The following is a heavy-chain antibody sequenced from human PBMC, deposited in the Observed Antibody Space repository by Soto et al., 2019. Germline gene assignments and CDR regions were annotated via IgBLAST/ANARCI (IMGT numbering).Heavy chain of an antibody. V-gene: IGHV3-23*01. Sequence: GGSLRLSCAASGFTFSSYAISWVRQAPGKGLEWVSAISGSGGSTYYADSVKGRFTISRDNSKNTLYLQMNSLRAEDTAVYYCAKERLTTMVRGNWFDPWGQGTLVTVSS. CDR3: AKERLTTMVRGNWFDP. CDR1: GFTFSSYA. CDR2: ISGSGGST. D-gene: IGHD3-10*01. J-gene: IGHJ5*02.